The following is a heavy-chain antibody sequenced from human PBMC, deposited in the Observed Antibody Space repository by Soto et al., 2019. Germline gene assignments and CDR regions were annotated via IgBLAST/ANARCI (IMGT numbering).Heavy chain of an antibody. J-gene: IGHJ4*02. CDR3: ARAMAKYFDY. Sequence: QVQLQESGPGLVKPSQTLSVTCKVSGGSVSSDDYSWSWIRQHPGKGLEWVGYIRDSGRTYYNPSLEGRATISVDTSKNQFSLRLSSVTAADTAVYYCARAMAKYFDYWGQGTLVTASS. CDR2: IRDSGRT. CDR1: GGSVSSDDYS. D-gene: IGHD2-8*01. V-gene: IGHV4-31*03.